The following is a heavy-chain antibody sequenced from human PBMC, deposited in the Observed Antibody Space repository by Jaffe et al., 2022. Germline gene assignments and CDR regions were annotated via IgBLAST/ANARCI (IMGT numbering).Heavy chain of an antibody. D-gene: IGHD3-10*01. J-gene: IGHJ5*02. CDR2: INPNSGGT. Sequence: QVQLVQSGAEVKKPGASVKVSCKASGYTFTGYYMHWVRQAPGQGLEWMGRINPNSGGTNYAQKFQGRVTMTRDTSISTAYMELSRLRSDDTAVYYCARDDLNHTKRITMVPTDWFDPWGQGTLVTVSS. V-gene: IGHV1-2*06. CDR1: GYTFTGYY. CDR3: ARDDLNHTKRITMVPTDWFDP.